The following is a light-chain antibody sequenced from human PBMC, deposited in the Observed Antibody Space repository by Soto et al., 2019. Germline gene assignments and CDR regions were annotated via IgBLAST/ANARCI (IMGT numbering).Light chain of an antibody. V-gene: IGLV3-27*01. Sequence: SYELTQPSSVSVSPGQTARITCSGDVLAKKYARWFQQKPGQAPVLVIYKDSERPSGIPERFSGSSSGTTVTLTISGAQVEDEADYYCYSAADNNLSVVFGGGTKLTVL. CDR2: KDS. CDR3: YSAADNNLSVV. CDR1: VLAKKY. J-gene: IGLJ2*01.